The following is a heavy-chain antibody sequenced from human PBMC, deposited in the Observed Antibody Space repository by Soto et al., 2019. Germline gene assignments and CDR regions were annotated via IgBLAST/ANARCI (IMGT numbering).Heavy chain of an antibody. CDR3: ARGFNFYYYYYYMDV. J-gene: IGHJ6*03. V-gene: IGHV4-34*01. Sequence: TSETLSLTCAVYGGSSSGYYWSWIRQPPGKGLEWIGEINHSGSTNYNPSLKSRVTISVDTSKNQFSLKLSSVTAADTAVYYCARGFNFYYYYYYMDVWGKGTTVTVSS. D-gene: IGHD1-20*01. CDR1: GGSSSGYY. CDR2: INHSGST.